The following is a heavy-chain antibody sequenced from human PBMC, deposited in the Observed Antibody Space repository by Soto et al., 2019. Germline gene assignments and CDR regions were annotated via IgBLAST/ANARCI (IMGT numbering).Heavy chain of an antibody. J-gene: IGHJ5*02. D-gene: IGHD6-13*01. CDR2: INHSGST. CDR1: GGSFSGYY. Sequence: SETLSLTSAVYGGSFSGYYWSWIRQPPGKGLEWIGEINHSGSTNYNPSLKSRVTISVDTSKNQFSLKLSSVTAADTAVYYCARGPLSYSSSWYGPSRVWFDPWGQGTPVTVSS. CDR3: ARGPLSYSSSWYGPSRVWFDP. V-gene: IGHV4-34*01.